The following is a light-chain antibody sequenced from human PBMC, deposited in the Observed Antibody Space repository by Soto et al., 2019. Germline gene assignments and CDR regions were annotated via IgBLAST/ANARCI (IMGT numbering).Light chain of an antibody. CDR3: HQYNSWPPGT. CDR1: QSISRS. V-gene: IGKV3-15*01. CDR2: DAS. Sequence: EIVRTQSPATVSVSPGERATLSCRASQSISRSLAWYQQKPGQAPRLLISDASNRATGIPARFSGSGSGTEFTLTISSLQSEDFALYYCHQYNSWPPGTFGQGTKVDIK. J-gene: IGKJ2*01.